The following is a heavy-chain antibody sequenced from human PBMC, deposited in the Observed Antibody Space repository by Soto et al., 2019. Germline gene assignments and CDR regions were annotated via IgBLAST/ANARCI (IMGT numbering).Heavy chain of an antibody. CDR1: GFPLRTYA. D-gene: IGHD6-6*01. J-gene: IGHJ6*02. V-gene: IGHV3-30*18. CDR3: AKPEKLQYRRSSLHYFCHGLKI. CDR2: ISYDGSNE. Sequence: QVQLVESGGAVVQPGRSLRLSWVASGFPLRTYAMHVVRQAPGKGLEWVAVISYDGSNEYYADSVKGRFAISKATSKNTLYLQMNSLRREDTATYYCAKPEKLQYRRSSLHYFCHGLKIWSQPSTVTATS.